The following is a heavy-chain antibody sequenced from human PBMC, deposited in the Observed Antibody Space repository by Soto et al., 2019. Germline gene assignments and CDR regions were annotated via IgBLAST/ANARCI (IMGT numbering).Heavy chain of an antibody. CDR2: IYYSGST. D-gene: IGHD3-3*01. J-gene: IGHJ3*02. CDR1: GGSISSYY. CDR3: AKGPFGVVIINAFDI. V-gene: IGHV4-59*12. Sequence: NPSETLSLTCTVSGGSISSYYWSWIRQPPGKGLEWIGYIYYSGSTNYNPSLKSRVTISVDTSKNQFSLKLSSVTAADTAVYYCAKGPFGVVIINAFDIWGQGTMVTVSS.